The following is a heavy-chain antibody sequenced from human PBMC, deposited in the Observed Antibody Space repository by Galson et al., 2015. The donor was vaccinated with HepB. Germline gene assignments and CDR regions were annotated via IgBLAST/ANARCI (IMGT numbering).Heavy chain of an antibody. Sequence: SLRLSCAASGFTVSNNYMSWVRQAPGKGLEWVSVIYSGGSTYYADPVKGRLTISRHNSKNTLYLQMNSLRAEDTAVYYCATSLRLGYCSGGSCLLDGTPYYYYYGMDVWGQGTTVTVSS. J-gene: IGHJ6*02. CDR2: IYSGGST. V-gene: IGHV3-53*04. CDR1: GFTVSNNY. D-gene: IGHD2-15*01. CDR3: ATSLRLGYCSGGSCLLDGTPYYYYYGMDV.